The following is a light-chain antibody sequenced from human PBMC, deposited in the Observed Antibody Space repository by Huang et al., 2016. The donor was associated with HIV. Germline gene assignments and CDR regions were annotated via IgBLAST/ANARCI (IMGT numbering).Light chain of an antibody. CDR3: QQYNNWPPWT. J-gene: IGKJ1*01. Sequence: EIVMTQSPATLSVSPGERATLSCRASQSVSSNLAWYQQKPGQAPRLLIYGASTRATGIPARVSLSGSGTEFTLTISSLQSEDFAVYYCQQYNNWPPWTFGQGTKVEIK. CDR2: GAS. CDR1: QSVSSN. V-gene: IGKV3-15*01.